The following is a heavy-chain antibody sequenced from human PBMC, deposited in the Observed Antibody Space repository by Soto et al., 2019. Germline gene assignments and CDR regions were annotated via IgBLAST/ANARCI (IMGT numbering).Heavy chain of an antibody. V-gene: IGHV3-11*05. CDR1: GFTFSDYY. CDR3: ARDADYGDQSWYYFDY. D-gene: IGHD4-17*01. Sequence: QVQLVESGGGLVKPGGSLRLSCAASGFTFSDYYMSWIRQAPGKGLEWVSYISSSSSYTNYADSVKGRFTISRDNAKNXLYLQMNSLRAEDTAVYYCARDADYGDQSWYYFDYWGQGTLVTVSS. J-gene: IGHJ4*02. CDR2: ISSSSSYT.